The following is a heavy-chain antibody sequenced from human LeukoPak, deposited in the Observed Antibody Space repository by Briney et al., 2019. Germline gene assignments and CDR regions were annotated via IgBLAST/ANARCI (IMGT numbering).Heavy chain of an antibody. D-gene: IGHD3-22*01. CDR2: ISYDGSNK. Sequence: GGSLRLSCAASGFTFSSYAMHWVRQAPGKGLEWVAVISYDGSNKYYADSVKGRFTISRDNSKNTLYLQMNSLRDEDTAVYYCARGAYYDSSGYVIAYYGMDVWGQGTTVTVSS. CDR1: GFTFSSYA. CDR3: ARGAYYDSSGYVIAYYGMDV. J-gene: IGHJ6*02. V-gene: IGHV3-30*04.